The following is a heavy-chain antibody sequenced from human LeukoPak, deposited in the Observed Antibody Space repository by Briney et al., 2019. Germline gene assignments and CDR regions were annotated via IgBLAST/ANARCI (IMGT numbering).Heavy chain of an antibody. D-gene: IGHD3-16*01. CDR3: ARMAPFGSYFDY. CDR2: ISNSGSMI. CDR1: GLTFSSYN. Sequence: GGSLRLSCAVSGLTFSSYNMNWVRQAPGKGLEWVSYISNSGSMIYYADSVKGRFTLSRDNAKSSLYLQMNSLRDEDTAVYYCARMAPFGSYFDYWGQGTLVTVSS. J-gene: IGHJ4*02. V-gene: IGHV3-48*02.